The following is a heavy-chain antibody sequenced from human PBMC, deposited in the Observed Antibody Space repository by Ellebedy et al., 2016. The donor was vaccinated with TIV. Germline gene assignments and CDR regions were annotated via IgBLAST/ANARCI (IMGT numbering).Heavy chain of an antibody. CDR1: GGSISSYY. Sequence: MPSETLSLTCTVSGGSISSYYWSWIRQPPGKGLEWIGNIYYSGSTNYNPSLKSRVTISVDTSKNQFSLELSSVTAADTAVFYCAIGFSYGLLDYWGQGTLVAVSS. CDR2: IYYSGST. D-gene: IGHD5-18*01. J-gene: IGHJ4*02. CDR3: AIGFSYGLLDY. V-gene: IGHV4-59*01.